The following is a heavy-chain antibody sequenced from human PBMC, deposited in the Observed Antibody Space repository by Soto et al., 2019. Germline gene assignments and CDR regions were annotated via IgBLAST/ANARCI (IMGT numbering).Heavy chain of an antibody. Sequence: ESGGGLVQPGGSLRLSCVVSGFTFNSHWMSWVRQAPGKGLEWVANINQDGSEKDYVDSVKGRFTISRDNARNSLYLQVNSVGAEDTAVYYCARDGLAAGLYLDLWGQGTLVTVSS. J-gene: IGHJ4*02. CDR1: GFTFNSHW. CDR3: ARDGLAAGLYLDL. CDR2: INQDGSEK. D-gene: IGHD6-25*01. V-gene: IGHV3-7*01.